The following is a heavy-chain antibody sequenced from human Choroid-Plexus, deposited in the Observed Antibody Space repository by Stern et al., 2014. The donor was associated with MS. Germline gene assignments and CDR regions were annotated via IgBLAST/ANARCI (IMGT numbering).Heavy chain of an antibody. CDR2: INPNTGGT. V-gene: IGHV1-2*02. D-gene: IGHD3-3*01. CDR3: ARDQRGITIFGVVTDYYYLGMDV. Sequence: VQLLESGAEVKKPGASVKVSCKTSGYIFTGYYIHWVRQAPGQGLEWMAWINPNTGGTKYAQKVQGRVTMSRDTSISTAYVELSSLTSDDTDVYYCARDQRGITIFGVVTDYYYLGMDVWGQGTTVTVSS. J-gene: IGHJ6*02. CDR1: GYIFTGYY.